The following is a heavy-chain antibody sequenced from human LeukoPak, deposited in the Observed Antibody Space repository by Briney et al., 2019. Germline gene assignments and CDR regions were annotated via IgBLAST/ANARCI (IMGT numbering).Heavy chain of an antibody. CDR1: GFTFSSYA. D-gene: IGHD3-22*01. J-gene: IGHJ3*02. CDR2: ISYDGSNK. V-gene: IGHV3-30-3*01. Sequence: GGSLRLSCAASGFTFSSYAMHWVRQAPGKGLEWVAVISYDGSNKYYADSVKGRFTISRDNSKNTLYLQMNSLRAEDTAVYYCARESSSVAFDIWGQGTMVTVSS. CDR3: ARESSSVAFDI.